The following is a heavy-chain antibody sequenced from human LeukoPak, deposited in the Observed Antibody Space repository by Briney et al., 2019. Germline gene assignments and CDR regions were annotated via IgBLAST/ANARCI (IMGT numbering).Heavy chain of an antibody. J-gene: IGHJ3*02. V-gene: IGHV4-31*03. CDR1: GGSISSGGYY. Sequence: SETLSLTCTVSGGSISSGGYYWSWIRQHPGKGLEWIGYIYYSGSTYYNPSLKSRVTISVDTSKNQFSLKPSSVTAADTAVYYCARGPVRTGAFDIWGQGTMVTVSS. CDR3: ARGPVRTGAFDI. CDR2: IYYSGST. D-gene: IGHD3-10*01.